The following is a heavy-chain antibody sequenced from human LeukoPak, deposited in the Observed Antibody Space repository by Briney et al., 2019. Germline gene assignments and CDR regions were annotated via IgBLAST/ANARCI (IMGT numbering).Heavy chain of an antibody. D-gene: IGHD3-10*01. CDR2: INPNSGGT. CDR3: AKDHPIRSCDS. Sequence: ASVKVSCKASGYTFIGYYMHWVRQAPGQGLEWMGWINPNSGGTNYAQKFQGRVTMTRDRSISTAYMELSRLRSDDTAVYYRAKDHPIRSCDSWGQGTLVTVSS. J-gene: IGHJ4*02. V-gene: IGHV1-2*02. CDR1: GYTFIGYY.